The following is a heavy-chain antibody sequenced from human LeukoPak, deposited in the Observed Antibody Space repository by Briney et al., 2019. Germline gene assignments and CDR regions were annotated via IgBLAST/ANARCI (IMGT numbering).Heavy chain of an antibody. J-gene: IGHJ6*04. CDR2: ISWDGGST. CDR1: GFTFDDYT. V-gene: IGHV3-43*01. CDR3: ARDRYCSSTSCPYYYYYGMDV. Sequence: GGSLRLSCAASGFTFDDYTMHWVRQAPGKGLEWVSLISWDGGSTYYADSVKGRFTISRDNAKNSLYLQMNSLRAEDTAVYYCARDRYCSSTSCPYYYYYGMDVWGKGTTVTVSS. D-gene: IGHD2-2*01.